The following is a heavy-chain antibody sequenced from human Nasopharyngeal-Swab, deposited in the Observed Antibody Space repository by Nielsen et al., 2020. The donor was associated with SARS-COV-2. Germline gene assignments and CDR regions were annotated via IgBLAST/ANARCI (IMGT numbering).Heavy chain of an antibody. D-gene: IGHD2-15*01. CDR2: IKRDGSEK. V-gene: IGHV3-7*01. J-gene: IGHJ6*02. CDR3: ARDSRVAYSMDV. Sequence: VRQAPGKGLEWVANIKRDGSEKYYVDSVKGRFTISRDNAKNSLYLQMNSLRAEDTAVYYCARDSRVAYSMDVWGQGTTVTVSS.